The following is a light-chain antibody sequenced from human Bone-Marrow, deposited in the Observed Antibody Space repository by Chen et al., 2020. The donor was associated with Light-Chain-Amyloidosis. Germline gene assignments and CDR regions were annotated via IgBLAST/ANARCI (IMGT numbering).Light chain of an antibody. CDR2: DDS. J-gene: IGLJ3*02. CDR1: NIGSTS. V-gene: IGLV3-21*02. CDR3: QVWDRGSDRPV. Sequence: SYVLTQPSSVSVDPAQTSTIASGGNNIGSTSVHWYQQTPGQAPLLVVYDDSDRPSGLPERLSGSNSGNTATLTISRVEAGDEADYYCQVWDRGSDRPVFGGGTKLTVL.